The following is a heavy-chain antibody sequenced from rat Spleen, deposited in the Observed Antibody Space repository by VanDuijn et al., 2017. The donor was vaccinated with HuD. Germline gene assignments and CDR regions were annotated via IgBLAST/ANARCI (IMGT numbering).Heavy chain of an antibody. J-gene: IGHJ4*01. CDR1: GFSLSNYG. CDR3: TRGGSYIPYVMDA. V-gene: IGHV2-4*01. Sequence: QVQLKESGPGLVQPSQTLSLTCTVSGFSLSNYGVIWVRQPEGKGLEWMGVIWTGGGTAYNSTLKSRLSISRDTSKSQVFLKVNSLKTEDTGIYYCTRGGSYIPYVMDAWGQGASVTVSS. D-gene: IGHD1-2*01. CDR2: IWTGGGT.